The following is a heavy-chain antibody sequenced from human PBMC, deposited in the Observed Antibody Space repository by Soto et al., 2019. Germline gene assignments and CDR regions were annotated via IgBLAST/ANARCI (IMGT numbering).Heavy chain of an antibody. CDR1: GYTFTSYD. D-gene: IGHD3-3*01. Sequence: ASVKVSCKASGYTFTSYDINWGRQATGQGLEWMGWMNPNSGNTGYAQKFQGRVTMTRNTSISTAYMELSSLRSEDTAVYYCARGPYDFWSGYYLYYYYYMDVWGKGTTVNVSS. CDR2: MNPNSGNT. V-gene: IGHV1-8*01. J-gene: IGHJ6*03. CDR3: ARGPYDFWSGYYLYYYYYMDV.